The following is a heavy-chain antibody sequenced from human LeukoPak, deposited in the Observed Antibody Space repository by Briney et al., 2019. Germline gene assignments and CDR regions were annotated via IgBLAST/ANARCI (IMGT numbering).Heavy chain of an antibody. CDR2: IYNGGST. CDR1: GFTVSSNY. V-gene: IGHV3-53*01. Sequence: GGSLRLSCAASGFTVSSNYMSWVRQAPGKGLEWVSVIYNGGSTYYADSVKGRFTISRDNSKNTLYLQMNSLGAEDTAVYYCASASTGPAEGFDPWGQGTLVTVSS. CDR3: ASASTGPAEGFDP. D-gene: IGHD4-17*01. J-gene: IGHJ5*02.